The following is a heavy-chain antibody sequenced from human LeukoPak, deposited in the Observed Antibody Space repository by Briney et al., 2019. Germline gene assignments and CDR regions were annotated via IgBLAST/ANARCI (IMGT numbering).Heavy chain of an antibody. CDR2: ISLRGLT. Sequence: PSGTLSLTCGVSGGSISGTNWWSWVRQPPGQGLEWIGEISLRGLTNYNPSLRSRLTMSLDESKNQVSLNLTSVIAADTAVYYCSRESGPFSPFGFWGQGTLVSVHS. CDR3: SRESGPFSPFGF. V-gene: IGHV4-4*02. CDR1: GGSISGTNW. D-gene: IGHD1-26*01. J-gene: IGHJ4*02.